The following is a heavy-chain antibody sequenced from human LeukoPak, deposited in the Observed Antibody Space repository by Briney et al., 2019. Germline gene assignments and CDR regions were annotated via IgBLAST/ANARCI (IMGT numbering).Heavy chain of an antibody. Sequence: GGSLRLSCAASGFTFDDYGMSWVRQAPGKGLEWVSGINWNGGSTGYADSVKGRFTISRDNSKNTLYLQMNSLRAEDTAVYYCAKDYSNFDPWGQGTLVTVSS. V-gene: IGHV3-20*04. J-gene: IGHJ5*02. CDR3: AKDYSNFDP. CDR1: GFTFDDYG. CDR2: INWNGGST. D-gene: IGHD4-11*01.